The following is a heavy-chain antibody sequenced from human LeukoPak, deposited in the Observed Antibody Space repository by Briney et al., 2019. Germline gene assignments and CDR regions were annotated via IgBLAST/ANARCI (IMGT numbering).Heavy chain of an antibody. CDR1: GYTLTELS. Sequence: ASVKVSCKVSGYTLTELSMHWVRQSPGKGRKWMGGFDPEDSETIYALKFQGRVTMTEDTSTDTAYMELSSLRSEDTAVYYCATGIGNGYLWNYWGQGTLVTVSS. D-gene: IGHD5-24*01. V-gene: IGHV1-24*01. J-gene: IGHJ4*02. CDR3: ATGIGNGYLWNY. CDR2: FDPEDSET.